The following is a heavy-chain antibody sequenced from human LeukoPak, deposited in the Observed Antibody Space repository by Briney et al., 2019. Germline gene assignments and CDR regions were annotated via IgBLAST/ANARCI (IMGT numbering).Heavy chain of an antibody. V-gene: IGHV4-39*06. CDR3: ARGTSIFGVGGVFDP. Sequence: SETLSLTCTVSGGSISSYYWGWIRQPPGKGLEWIGTISYSGTTCYNPSLKSRVTITVDMSKNQFALKLNSVTAADTAVYYCARGTSIFGVGGVFDPWGRGTLVTVSS. CDR1: GGSISSYY. D-gene: IGHD3-3*01. J-gene: IGHJ5*02. CDR2: ISYSGTT.